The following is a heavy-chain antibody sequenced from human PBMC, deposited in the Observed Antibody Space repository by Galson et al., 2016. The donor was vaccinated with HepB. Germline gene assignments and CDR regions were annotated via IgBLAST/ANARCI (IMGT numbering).Heavy chain of an antibody. Sequence: SLRLSCVASGFNFRTYTMNWVRQAPGAGLEWVSTITSHSGYIYYADSVKGRFTIARDNANNSVYLQMNSLRAEDTAVYYCARDEYITGTSDFWGQGTLVTVSS. CDR2: ITSHSGYI. V-gene: IGHV3-21*01. CDR3: ARDEYITGTSDF. CDR1: GFNFRTYT. J-gene: IGHJ4*02. D-gene: IGHD1/OR15-1a*01.